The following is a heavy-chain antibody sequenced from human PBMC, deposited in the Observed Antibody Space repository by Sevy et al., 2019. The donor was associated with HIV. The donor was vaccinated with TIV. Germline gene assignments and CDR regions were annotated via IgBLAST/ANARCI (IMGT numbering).Heavy chain of an antibody. J-gene: IGHJ4*02. CDR1: GFIFGSYG. D-gene: IGHD2-15*01. Sequence: GGSLRLSCSASGFIFGSYGMTWVRQAPGKGLEWVSGISGSGSSTYYADSVKGRFTISRDNSKNTLYLQMNSLRVEDTAIYYCAKDRSYLRGYCNNGGCYSFDYWCQGTLVTVSS. CDR2: ISGSGSST. CDR3: AKDRSYLRGYCNNGGCYSFDY. V-gene: IGHV3-23*01.